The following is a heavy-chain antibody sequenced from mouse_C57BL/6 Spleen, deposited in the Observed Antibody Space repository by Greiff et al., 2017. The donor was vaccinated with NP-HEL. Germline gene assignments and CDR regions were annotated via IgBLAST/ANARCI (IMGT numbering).Heavy chain of an antibody. V-gene: IGHV1-15*01. CDR1: GYTFTDYE. CDR2: IDPETGGT. J-gene: IGHJ3*01. CDR3: TSNWFAY. Sequence: QVQLQQSGAELVRPGASVTLSCKASGYTFTDYEMHWVKQTPVHGLEWIGAIDPETGGTAYNQKFKGKAILTADKYSSTAYMELRSLTSEDSAVYYCTSNWFAYWGQGTLVTVSA.